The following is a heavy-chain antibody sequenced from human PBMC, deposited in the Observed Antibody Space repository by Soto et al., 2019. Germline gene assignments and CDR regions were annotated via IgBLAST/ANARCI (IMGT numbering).Heavy chain of an antibody. Sequence: QVQLQQWGAGLLKPSETLSLTCAVFGGSVNSGNYYWSWIRQPPGKGLEWIGEMSHSGGTHFNPSLKSRVTISVDTSKNHFSLKMSSVTAADTALYYCARVERGTATTVVDAFDIWGPGTMVTVSS. CDR1: GGSVNSGNYY. CDR2: MSHSGGT. CDR3: ARVERGTATTVVDAFDI. V-gene: IGHV4-34*01. J-gene: IGHJ3*02. D-gene: IGHD1-1*01.